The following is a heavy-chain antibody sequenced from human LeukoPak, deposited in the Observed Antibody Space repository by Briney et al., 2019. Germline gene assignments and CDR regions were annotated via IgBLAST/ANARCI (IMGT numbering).Heavy chain of an antibody. CDR2: ISGSGGST. Sequence: PGGSRRLSWAASGLTFSSYAMSGVRRAPGKGLGWVSAISGSGGSTYYADSVKGRFTISRDNSKNTLYLQMNSLRAEDTAVYYCAKDIIVGAQYYFDYWGQGTLVTVSS. D-gene: IGHD1-26*01. CDR3: AKDIIVGAQYYFDY. CDR1: GLTFSSYA. V-gene: IGHV3-23*01. J-gene: IGHJ4*02.